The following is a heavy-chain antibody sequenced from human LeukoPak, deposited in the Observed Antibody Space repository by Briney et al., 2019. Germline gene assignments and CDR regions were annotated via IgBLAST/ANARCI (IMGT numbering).Heavy chain of an antibody. CDR3: ARGDYYDSNDYYFDY. J-gene: IGHJ4*02. D-gene: IGHD3-22*01. CDR1: GGSISRYY. Sequence: PSETLSLTCTVSGGSISRYYWSWLRQPAGKGLEWIGRIYTSGSTNYNPSLKSRVTISVDTPKNQFSLKLSSVTAADTAVYYCARGDYYDSNDYYFDYWGQGALVTVSS. V-gene: IGHV4-4*07. CDR2: IYTSGST.